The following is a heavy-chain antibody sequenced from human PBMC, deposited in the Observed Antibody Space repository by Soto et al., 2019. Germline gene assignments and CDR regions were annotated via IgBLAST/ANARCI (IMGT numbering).Heavy chain of an antibody. V-gene: IGHV5-51*01. D-gene: IGHD1-7*01. CDR2: IYPGDSDT. J-gene: IGHJ4*02. CDR3: ARGSANELENDY. CDR1: GGTFSSYA. Sequence: KVSCKASGGTFSSYAISWVRQMPGKGLEWMGIIYPGDSDTRYSPSFQGQVTISADKSISTAYLQWSSLKASDTAMYYCARGSANELENDYWGQGTLVTVSS.